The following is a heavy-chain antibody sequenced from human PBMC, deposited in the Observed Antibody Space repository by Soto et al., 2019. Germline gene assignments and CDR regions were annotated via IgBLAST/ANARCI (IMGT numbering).Heavy chain of an antibody. J-gene: IGHJ6*02. CDR3: ANGAGYPPPYYGSGSYAYYYYGMDV. CDR2: ISGSGGST. CDR1: GFTFSSYA. V-gene: IGHV3-23*01. Sequence: HPGGSLRLSCAASGFTFSSYAMSWVRQAPGKGLEWVSAISGSGGSTYYADSVKGRFTISRDNSKNTLYLQMNSLRAEDTAVYYCANGAGYPPPYYGSGSYAYYYYGMDVWGQGTTVTVSS. D-gene: IGHD3-10*01.